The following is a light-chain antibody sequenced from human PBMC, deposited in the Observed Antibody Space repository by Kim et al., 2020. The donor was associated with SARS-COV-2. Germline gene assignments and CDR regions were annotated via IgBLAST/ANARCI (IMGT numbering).Light chain of an antibody. J-gene: IGLJ3*02. Sequence: GPRETLSCTRSRGSIASNYVQWYQQRPGSAPTTVIYEDNQMPSGVPDRFSGSIDSSSNTASLTISGLKTEDEADYYCQSYDSSNWVFGGGTQLTVL. CDR2: EDN. CDR3: QSYDSSNWV. CDR1: RGSIASNY. V-gene: IGLV6-57*03.